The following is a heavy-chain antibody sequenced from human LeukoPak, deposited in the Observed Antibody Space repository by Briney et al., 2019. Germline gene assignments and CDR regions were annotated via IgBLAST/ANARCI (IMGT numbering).Heavy chain of an antibody. CDR2: IWYDGRNK. D-gene: IGHD4-17*01. Sequence: TGGSLRLSCVASGFTFSSYGMYWVRQAPGKGLEWVAVIWYDGRNKYYADSVKGRFTISRDNSKNTLYLQMNSLRAEDTAVYFCVRDRTTVTTFYFHHWGQGTLVTVSS. CDR1: GFTFSSYG. V-gene: IGHV3-33*07. J-gene: IGHJ1*01. CDR3: VRDRTTVTTFYFHH.